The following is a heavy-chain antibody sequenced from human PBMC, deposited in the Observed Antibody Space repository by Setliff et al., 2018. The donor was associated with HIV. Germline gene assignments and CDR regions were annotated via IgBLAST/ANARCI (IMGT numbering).Heavy chain of an antibody. CDR1: GGSISGSSYY. CDR2: IYHSGSA. CDR3: ARHGGITGTTDAFDI. Sequence: SETLSLTCTVSGGSISGSSYYWGWIRQPPGKGLEWIGSIYHSGSAYYNPSLKSRVTISVDTSKNQFSLKMSSLTAADTAVYYCARHGGITGTTDAFDIWGQGTMVTVSS. V-gene: IGHV4-39*01. J-gene: IGHJ3*02. D-gene: IGHD1-7*01.